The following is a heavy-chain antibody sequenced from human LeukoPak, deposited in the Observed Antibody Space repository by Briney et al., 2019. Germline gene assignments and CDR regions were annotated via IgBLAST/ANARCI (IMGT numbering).Heavy chain of an antibody. CDR2: IYYSGST. CDR1: GGSISSYY. Sequence: SETLSLTCTVSGGSISSYYWSWIRQPPGKGLEWIGYIYYSGSTNYNPSLKSRVTISVDTSKNQFSLKLSSVTAADTAVYYCARSCGQQQLPYYYYYGMDVWGQGTTVTVSS. V-gene: IGHV4-59*01. J-gene: IGHJ6*02. CDR3: ARSCGQQQLPYYYYYGMDV. D-gene: IGHD6-13*01.